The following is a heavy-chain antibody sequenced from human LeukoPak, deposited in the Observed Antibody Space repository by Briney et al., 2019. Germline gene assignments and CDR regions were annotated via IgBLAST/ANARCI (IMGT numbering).Heavy chain of an antibody. CDR3: VRGALPGDNWYFDL. CDR1: GFPFSAYD. CDR2: FGSAGDT. V-gene: IGHV3-13*01. Sequence: GGSLRLSCETSGFPFSAYDMHWVRQAPGKGLEWVSAFGSAGDTYYPGAVRGRFTISRDYAKNSLYLQMNSLRTGDTAVYFCVRGALPGDNWYFDLWGRGTLVTVAS. J-gene: IGHJ2*01.